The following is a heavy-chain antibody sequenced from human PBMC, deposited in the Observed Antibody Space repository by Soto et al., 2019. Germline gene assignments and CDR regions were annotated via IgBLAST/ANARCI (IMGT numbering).Heavy chain of an antibody. CDR3: ARHRIAVRSFDY. D-gene: IGHD6-6*01. CDR1: GFTFSSYW. CDR2: IHQDGSDK. Sequence: GGSLRLSCAASGFTFSSYWMTWVRQAPGKGLEWVANIHQDGSDKYYVDSVKGRFTISRDNAKNSLYLQMNSLRAEDTAVYYCARHRIAVRSFDYWGQGTLVTVSS. V-gene: IGHV3-7*01. J-gene: IGHJ4*02.